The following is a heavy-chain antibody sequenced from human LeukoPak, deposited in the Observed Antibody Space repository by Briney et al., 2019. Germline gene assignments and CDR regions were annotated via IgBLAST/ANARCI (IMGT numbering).Heavy chain of an antibody. Sequence: GGSLRLSCAASGFSLGTYWMHWVRQAPGKGLVWVSRINSDGSSTRYADSVKGRFTISRDNAKNTLYLQMNSLRAEDTAAYYCAKGYYFDILSGYSSLDSWGQGTLVTVSS. J-gene: IGHJ4*02. CDR3: AKGYYFDILSGYSSLDS. CDR1: GFSLGTYW. V-gene: IGHV3-74*01. CDR2: INSDGSST. D-gene: IGHD3-9*01.